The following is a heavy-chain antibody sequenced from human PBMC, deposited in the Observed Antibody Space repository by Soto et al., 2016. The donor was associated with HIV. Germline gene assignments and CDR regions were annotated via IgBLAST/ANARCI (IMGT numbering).Heavy chain of an antibody. CDR3: ARDSAYNYYDSSGPRGYFDL. D-gene: IGHD3-22*01. CDR1: GFTFSSYA. V-gene: IGHV3-30*04. Sequence: VQLVESGGGVVQPGRSLRLSCAASGFTFSSYAMHWVRQAPGKGLEWVAVISYDGSNKYYADSVKGRFTISRDNSKNTLYLQMNSLRAEDTAVYYCARDSAYNYYDSSGPRGYFDLWGPWAPWSLSPQ. J-gene: IGHJ2*01. CDR2: ISYDGSNK.